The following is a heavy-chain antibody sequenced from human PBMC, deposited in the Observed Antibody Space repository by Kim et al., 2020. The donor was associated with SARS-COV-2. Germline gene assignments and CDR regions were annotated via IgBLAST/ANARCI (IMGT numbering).Heavy chain of an antibody. J-gene: IGHJ4*02. CDR2: TYYTSQWYR. CDR1: GDSVSSNSVA. V-gene: IGHV6-1*01. D-gene: IGHD6-19*01. CDR3: VRESASGSRLGDS. Sequence: SETLSLTCDISGDSVSSNSVAWSWIRQSPSRGLEWLGRTYYTSQWYRDYAVSLRSRITINADTSKNQFSLHLNSATPEDTAVYYCVRESASGSRLGDSWGQGILVTVSS.